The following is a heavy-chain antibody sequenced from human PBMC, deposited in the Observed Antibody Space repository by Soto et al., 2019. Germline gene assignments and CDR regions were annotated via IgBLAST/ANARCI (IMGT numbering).Heavy chain of an antibody. D-gene: IGHD2-2*01. CDR1: GFTFSTYT. CDR2: ISSGSDFI. CDR3: TRDTVAGGLAPMDY. V-gene: IGHV3-21*01. J-gene: IGHJ4*02. Sequence: DVQLVESGGGLVKPGGSLRLSCAASGFTFSTYTMNWVRQAPGKGLEWVSSISSGSDFIYYAVSLKGRFTVSRDNAKTSLYLQMNSLRADDTALYYCTRDTVAGGLAPMDYWGQGTLVTVSS.